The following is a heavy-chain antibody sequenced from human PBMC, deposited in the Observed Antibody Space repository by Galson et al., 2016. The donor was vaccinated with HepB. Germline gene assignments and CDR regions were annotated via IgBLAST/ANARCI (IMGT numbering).Heavy chain of an antibody. CDR2: IYPGDSDT. CDR3: ARLDHGCMAMIRTCYDVVHM. D-gene: IGHD3-10*01. CDR1: GYTFTNYW. J-gene: IGHJ3*02. Sequence: QSGAEVKKPGESLKISCKDSGYTFTNYWIGWVRQMPGKGLECMGIIYPGDSDTKYSPSFQGQVTISVDKSISTAYLQWTSLKASDPAMYHCARLDHGCMAMIRTCYDVVHMWGQGTMVTVSS. V-gene: IGHV5-51*01.